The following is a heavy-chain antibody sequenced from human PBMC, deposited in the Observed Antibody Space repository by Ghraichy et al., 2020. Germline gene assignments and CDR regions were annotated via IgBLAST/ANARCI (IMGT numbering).Heavy chain of an antibody. Sequence: SETLSLTCTVSGGSISSSSYYWGWIRQPPGKGLEWIGSIYYSGSTYYNPSLKSRVTISVDTSKNQFSLKLSSVTAADTAVYYCVSHNTASGTYYYYYYMDVWGIGTTVTVSS. V-gene: IGHV4-39*01. D-gene: IGHD6-13*01. CDR1: GGSISSSSYY. CDR2: IYYSGST. CDR3: VSHNTASGTYYYYYYMDV. J-gene: IGHJ6*03.